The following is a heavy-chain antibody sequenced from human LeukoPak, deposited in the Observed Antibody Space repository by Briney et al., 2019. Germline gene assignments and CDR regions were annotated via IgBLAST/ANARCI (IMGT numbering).Heavy chain of an antibody. CDR2: FDPEDGER. Sequence: GAAVKVSCKCAGYTLTELSMRLVRQAPGKGLGWMGGFDPEDGERIYAQKFQGRVTMTEDTTTDTAYMELRSLRSEDTAVYYFAPVDIFPGNWTPHWGQGTLVTVSS. V-gene: IGHV1-24*01. CDR3: APVDIFPGNWTPH. D-gene: IGHD3-9*01. J-gene: IGHJ4*02. CDR1: GYTLTELS.